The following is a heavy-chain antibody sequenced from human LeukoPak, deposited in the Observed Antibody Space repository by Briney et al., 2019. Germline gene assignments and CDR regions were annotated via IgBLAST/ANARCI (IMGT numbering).Heavy chain of an antibody. D-gene: IGHD6-13*01. Sequence: GESLKISCKGSGYSFTSYWIGWVRQMPGKGLEWMGIIYPGDSDTRYSPSFQGQVTISADKSISTAYLQWSSLKASDTAMYYCARRGSSIAAAGRDAFDIWGQGTMGTVSS. CDR2: IYPGDSDT. J-gene: IGHJ3*02. V-gene: IGHV5-51*01. CDR1: GYSFTSYW. CDR3: ARRGSSIAAAGRDAFDI.